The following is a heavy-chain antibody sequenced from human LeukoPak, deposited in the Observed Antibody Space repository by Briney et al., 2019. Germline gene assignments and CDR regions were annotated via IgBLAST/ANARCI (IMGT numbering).Heavy chain of an antibody. CDR1: GGTFSSYA. V-gene: IGHV1-69*04. J-gene: IGHJ6*02. D-gene: IGHD7-27*01. Sequence: SVKVSCKASGGTFSSYAISWVRQAPGQGLEWMGRIIPILGIANYAQKCQGRVTITADKSTSTDYMELSSLRSEDTAVYYCATGPNWGSTYYYYYGMDVWGQGTTVTVSS. CDR3: ATGPNWGSTYYYYYGMDV. CDR2: IIPILGIA.